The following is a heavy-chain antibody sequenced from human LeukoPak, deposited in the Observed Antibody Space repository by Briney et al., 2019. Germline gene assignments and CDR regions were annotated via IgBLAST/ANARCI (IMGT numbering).Heavy chain of an antibody. CDR3: VRLVNFWSGFAD. D-gene: IGHD3-3*01. V-gene: IGHV5-51*01. CDR1: GYSFTTYW. Sequence: GESLKISCKGSGYSFTTYWIGWVRQMPGKGLEWMGIIYPSDSDTRYSPSFQGQVTIAADKYISTAYLQWSSLKASDTAMYYCVRLVNFWSGFADWGQGTLVTVSS. J-gene: IGHJ4*02. CDR2: IYPSDSDT.